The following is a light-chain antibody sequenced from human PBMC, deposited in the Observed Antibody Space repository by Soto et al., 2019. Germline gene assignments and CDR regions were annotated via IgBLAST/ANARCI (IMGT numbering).Light chain of an antibody. CDR1: GNDVGGYNY. J-gene: IGLJ1*01. CDR3: SSYTTSSSLYV. CDR2: EVS. Sequence: QSVLTQPASVSGSPGQSITISCTGSGNDVGGYNYVSWFQQHPGKAPKLMIYEVSNRPSGVSNRFSGSKSGNTASLTISGLQPEDEADYYCSSYTTSSSLYVFGTGTKVTVL. V-gene: IGLV2-14*01.